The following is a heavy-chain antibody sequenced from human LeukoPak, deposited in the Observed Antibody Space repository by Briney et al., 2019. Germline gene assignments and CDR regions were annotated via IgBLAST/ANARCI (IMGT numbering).Heavy chain of an antibody. V-gene: IGHV1-8*01. D-gene: IGHD2-2*02. CDR2: MNPNNGNT. CDR3: VRDGEGAAISVNYWFDP. CDR1: GFTFTSYD. J-gene: IGHJ5*02. Sequence: ASVKVSCKASGFTFTSYDNNWVRQASGQELEWMGWMNPNNGNTGYAQKFQGRVTMTRDTSISTAYMELRGLRSEDTAVYYCVRDGEGAAISVNYWFDPWGQGTLVTVSS.